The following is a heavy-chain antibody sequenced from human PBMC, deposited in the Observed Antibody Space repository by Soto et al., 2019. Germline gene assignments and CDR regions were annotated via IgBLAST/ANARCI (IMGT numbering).Heavy chain of an antibody. Sequence: QVQLQQWGAGLLKPSETLSLTCAVYGGSFSGYYWSWIRQPPGKGLEWIGEINHSGSTNYNPSLKSRVTISVDTSKNQFSLKLSSVTAADTAVYYCARGRLGSGDYVWGSYRYTSHFDYWGQGTLVTVSS. CDR1: GGSFSGYY. V-gene: IGHV4-34*01. CDR2: INHSGST. D-gene: IGHD3-16*02. J-gene: IGHJ4*02. CDR3: ARGRLGSGDYVWGSYRYTSHFDY.